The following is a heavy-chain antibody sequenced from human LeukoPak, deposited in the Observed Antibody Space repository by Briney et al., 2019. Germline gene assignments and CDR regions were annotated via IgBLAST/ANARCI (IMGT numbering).Heavy chain of an antibody. D-gene: IGHD4-17*01. CDR3: AKEGDYGDYGGDY. CDR2: TSGSGGST. Sequence: GGSLRLSCAASGFTFSTYAIIWVRQAPGKGLEWVSGTSGSGGSTWYADSVKGRFTISRNNSKNTLYLQMNSLRAEDTAIYYCAKEGDYGDYGGDYWGQGTLVTVSS. CDR1: GFTFSTYA. V-gene: IGHV3-23*01. J-gene: IGHJ4*02.